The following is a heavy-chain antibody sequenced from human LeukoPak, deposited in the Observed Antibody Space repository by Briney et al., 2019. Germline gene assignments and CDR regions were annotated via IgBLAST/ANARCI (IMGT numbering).Heavy chain of an antibody. CDR2: IYYSGDA. V-gene: IGHV4-39*01. Sequence: PSETLSLTCTVSGGSISSTSYYWGWIRQPPGKGLEWIWNIYYSGDAYYNSALKSRVTVSVDTSKNQFSLKLRSVTAADTAVYYCARQWGSGWYGEKYYYYGMDVWGQGTTVTISS. CDR3: ARQWGSGWYGEKYYYYGMDV. CDR1: GGSISSTSYY. J-gene: IGHJ6*02. D-gene: IGHD6-19*01.